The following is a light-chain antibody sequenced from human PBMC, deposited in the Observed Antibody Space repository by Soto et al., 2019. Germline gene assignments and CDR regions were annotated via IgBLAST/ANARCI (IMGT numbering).Light chain of an antibody. CDR3: QQYNTYPLT. CDR2: KAS. CDR1: QSISTW. J-gene: IGKJ4*01. V-gene: IGKV1-5*03. Sequence: DIQMTQSPSTLSASVGDRVNITCRASQSISTWLAWYQQKPGKAPKLLIYKASSLESGVPSRFSGSGSGTEFTLTISSLHPDYFATYYCQQYNTYPLTFGGGTKVDIK.